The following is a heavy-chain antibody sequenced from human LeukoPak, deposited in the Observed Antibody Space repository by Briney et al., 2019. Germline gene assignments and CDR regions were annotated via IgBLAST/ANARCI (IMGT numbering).Heavy chain of an antibody. CDR1: RYTSTSYG. CDR2: ISANNGNTKYNT. V-gene: IGHV1-18*01. CDR3: ARDRDRSGSQSY. D-gene: IGHD1-26*01. Sequence: ASVKVSCMASRYTSTSYGITWVRQAPGQGLEWMGWISANNGNTKYNTKYAQNLQGRVTMTTDISTSTAYMELRTLRSVDTAVYYCARDRDRSGSQSYWGQGTLVTVSS. J-gene: IGHJ4*02.